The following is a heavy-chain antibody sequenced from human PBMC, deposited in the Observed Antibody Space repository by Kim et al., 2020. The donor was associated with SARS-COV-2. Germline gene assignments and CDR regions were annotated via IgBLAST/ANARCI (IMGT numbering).Heavy chain of an antibody. CDR2: IIPILGIA. CDR1: GGTFSSYA. V-gene: IGHV1-69*04. CDR3: ARDLVVGARNDY. Sequence: SVKVSCKASGGTFSSYAISWVRQAPGQGLEWMGRIIPILGIANYAQKFQGRVTITADKSTSTAYMELSSLRSEDTAVYYCARDLVVGARNDYWGQGTLVTVSS. D-gene: IGHD1-26*01. J-gene: IGHJ4*02.